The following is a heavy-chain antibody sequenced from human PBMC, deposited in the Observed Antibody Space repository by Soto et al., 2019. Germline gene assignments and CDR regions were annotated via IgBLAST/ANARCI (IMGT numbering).Heavy chain of an antibody. D-gene: IGHD5-12*01. CDR1: GFTFSSYW. J-gene: IGHJ3*02. CDR2: IKPDGSEK. V-gene: IGHV3-7*01. Sequence: PGGSLRLSCAASGFTFSSYWMSWVRQAPGKGLEWVANIKPDGSEKIYVDSVKGRFTISRDNAKNSLYLQMNSLRAEDTAVYYCANIGRSDRAFDIWGQGTMVTVSS. CDR3: ANIGRSDRAFDI.